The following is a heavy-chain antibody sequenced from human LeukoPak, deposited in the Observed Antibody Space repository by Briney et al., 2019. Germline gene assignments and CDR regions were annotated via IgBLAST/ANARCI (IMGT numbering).Heavy chain of an antibody. Sequence: GSLRLSCAASGFTFSSYGMHWVRQAPGKGLEWVAFIRYDGSNKYYADSVKGRFTISRDNSKNTLYLQMNSLRAEDTAVYYCAKDLLPYSGSHGDYWGQGTLVTVSS. CDR2: IRYDGSNK. CDR1: GFTFSSYG. D-gene: IGHD1-26*01. J-gene: IGHJ4*02. CDR3: AKDLLPYSGSHGDY. V-gene: IGHV3-30*02.